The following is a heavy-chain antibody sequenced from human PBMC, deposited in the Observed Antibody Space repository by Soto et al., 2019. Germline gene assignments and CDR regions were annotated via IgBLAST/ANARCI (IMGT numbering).Heavy chain of an antibody. CDR3: AKASYMSWSYIGGNWFDP. V-gene: IGHV3-23*01. Sequence: EVQLLESGGGLVQSGGSLSLYCAASGLSFDTYALTWVRQDQGKGLEWDSGITGSGGSTYYADSVKVRFTISRDNSKNTMYLQMKSLRAEDTAVYYCAKASYMSWSYIGGNWFDPWGQGTLGTVSS. D-gene: IGHD6-13*01. J-gene: IGHJ5*02. CDR2: ITGSGGST. CDR1: GLSFDTYA.